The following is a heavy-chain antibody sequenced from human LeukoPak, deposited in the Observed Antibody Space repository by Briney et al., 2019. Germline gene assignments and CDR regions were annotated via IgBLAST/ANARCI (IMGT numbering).Heavy chain of an antibody. V-gene: IGHV1-2*02. CDR3: ARDFNLPGYYYYGMDV. Sequence: ASVKVSCKASGYTFTGYYIHWVRQAPGQGLEWMGWINPNSGGTNYAQKFQGRVTMTRDTSISTAYMELSSLRSDDTAVYYCARDFNLPGYYYYGMDVWGQGTTVTVSS. CDR2: INPNSGGT. J-gene: IGHJ6*02. D-gene: IGHD1-14*01. CDR1: GYTFTGYY.